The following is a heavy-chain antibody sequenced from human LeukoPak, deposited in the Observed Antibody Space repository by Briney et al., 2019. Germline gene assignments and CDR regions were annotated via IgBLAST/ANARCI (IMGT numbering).Heavy chain of an antibody. CDR3: ATGLTGYYKLYMDV. J-gene: IGHJ6*03. CDR2: IKQDGSEK. Sequence: GGSLRLSCEASGFTFSSYWMTWVRQAPGKGLEWVANIKQDGSEKNYVDSVKGRFTISRDNAKNSLYLQMNSLRVEDTAVYYCATGLTGYYKLYMDVWGKGTLVTVSS. V-gene: IGHV3-7*01. D-gene: IGHD3-9*01. CDR1: GFTFSSYW.